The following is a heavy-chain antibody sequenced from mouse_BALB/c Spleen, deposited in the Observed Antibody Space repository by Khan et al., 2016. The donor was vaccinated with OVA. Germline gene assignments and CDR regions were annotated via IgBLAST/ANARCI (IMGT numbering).Heavy chain of an antibody. Sequence: EVQLQESGPGLVKPSQSLSLTCTVTGYSITSGYGWNWIRQFPGNKLEWMGYISYSGSTNYNPSLKSRISITRDTSKNPFFLPLNSVTTEDTATYYCARTARIKYWGQGTTLTVSS. CDR3: ARTARIKY. CDR2: ISYSGST. D-gene: IGHD1-2*01. J-gene: IGHJ2*01. V-gene: IGHV3-2*02. CDR1: GYSITSGYG.